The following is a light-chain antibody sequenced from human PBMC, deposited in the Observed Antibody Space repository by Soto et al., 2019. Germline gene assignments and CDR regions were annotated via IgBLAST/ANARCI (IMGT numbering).Light chain of an antibody. J-gene: IGLJ2*01. Sequence: QSALTQPPSASGSPGQSVAISCTGTSSDIGAYNYVSWYQQHPGKAPKLMIYDVTTRPSGVPDRFSGSKSGNTASLTVSGLLAEDEADYYCSSYAGGNNVVFGGGTKLTVL. CDR2: DVT. CDR1: SSDIGAYNY. CDR3: SSYAGGNNVV. V-gene: IGLV2-8*01.